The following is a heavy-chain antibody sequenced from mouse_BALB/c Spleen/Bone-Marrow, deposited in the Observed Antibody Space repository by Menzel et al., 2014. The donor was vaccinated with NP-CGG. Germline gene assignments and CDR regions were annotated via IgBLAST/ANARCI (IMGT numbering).Heavy chain of an antibody. Sequence: VQLQQSGPELEKPGASVKISCKPSGYSFTGYNMNWVKQNNGKSLEWIGNIDPSYGGISYNQKFKGKATLTVDKSSNTAYMQLKRLTSEDSSVYYCAISIEYRPLDYWGQGTLVTVSA. CDR3: AISIEYRPLDY. D-gene: IGHD2-14*01. J-gene: IGHJ3*01. V-gene: IGHV1-39*01. CDR2: IDPSYGGI. CDR1: GYSFTGYN.